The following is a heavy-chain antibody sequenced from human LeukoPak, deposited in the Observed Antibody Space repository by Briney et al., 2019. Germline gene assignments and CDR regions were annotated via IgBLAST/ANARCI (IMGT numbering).Heavy chain of an antibody. V-gene: IGHV3-53*01. Sequence: GGSLRLSCAASGFTFSSYAMSWVRQAPGKGLEWVSVIYSGGYTYYADSVKGRFIISRDYSKNTLYLQMNSLRAEDTAVYYCATSIAVAGTLDYWGQGTLVTVSS. CDR1: GFTFSSYA. J-gene: IGHJ4*02. CDR3: ATSIAVAGTLDY. CDR2: IYSGGYT. D-gene: IGHD6-19*01.